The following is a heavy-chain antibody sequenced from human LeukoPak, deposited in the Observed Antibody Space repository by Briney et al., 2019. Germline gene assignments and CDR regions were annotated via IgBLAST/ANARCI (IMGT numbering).Heavy chain of an antibody. D-gene: IGHD3-16*02. V-gene: IGHV3-30-3*02. CDR3: AKNHERGRYDSFDV. J-gene: IGHJ3*01. Sequence: GRSLRLSCAASGFTFSSYAMHWVRQAPGKGLEWVAVISYDGSNKYYADSVKGRFTISRDNSKNTLYLQMNSLRAEDTAVYYCAKNHERGRYDSFDVWAQGSWVTVSS. CDR2: ISYDGSNK. CDR1: GFTFSSYA.